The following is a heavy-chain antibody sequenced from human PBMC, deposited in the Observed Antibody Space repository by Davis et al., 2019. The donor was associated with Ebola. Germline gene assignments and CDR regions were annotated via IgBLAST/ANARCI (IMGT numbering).Heavy chain of an antibody. CDR1: GYTFTGYY. V-gene: IGHV1-8*02. CDR2: INPNSGNT. Sequence: ASVKVSCKASGYTFTGYYMHWVRQAPGQGLEWMGWINPNSGNTGYAQKFQGRVTMTRNTSISTAYMELSSLRSEDTAVYYCARGAARFYYYGMDVWGQGTTVTVSS. CDR3: ARGAARFYYYGMDV. J-gene: IGHJ6*02. D-gene: IGHD6-6*01.